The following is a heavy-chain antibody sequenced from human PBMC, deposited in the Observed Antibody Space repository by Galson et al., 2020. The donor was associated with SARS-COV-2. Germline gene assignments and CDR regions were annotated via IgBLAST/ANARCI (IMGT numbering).Heavy chain of an antibody. J-gene: IGHJ3*02. CDR1: GFSFSGYV. D-gene: IGHD6-19*01. CDR3: SRGGSSGDDAFDI. CDR2: TSFDGSVK. Sequence: GESLKISCAASGFSFSGYVMHWVRQAPGKGLEWVAVTSFDGSVKNYADSAKGRFTISRDNSKNTLYLQMNSLRADDTAVYYCSRGGSSGDDAFDIWGQGTMVTVSA. V-gene: IGHV3-30*03.